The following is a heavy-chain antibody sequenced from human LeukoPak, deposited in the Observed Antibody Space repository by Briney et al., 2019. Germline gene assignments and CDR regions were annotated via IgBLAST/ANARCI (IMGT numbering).Heavy chain of an antibody. CDR1: GGSFSGYY. CDR2: INHSGST. CDR3: ARLRSNQQFDY. V-gene: IGHV4-34*01. J-gene: IGHJ4*02. D-gene: IGHD4-11*01. Sequence: PSETLSLTCAVYGGSFSGYYWSWIRQPPGKGLEWIGEINHSGSTNYNPSLKSRVTISVDTSKNQFSLKLSSVTAADTAVYYCARLRSNQQFDYWGQGTLVTVSS.